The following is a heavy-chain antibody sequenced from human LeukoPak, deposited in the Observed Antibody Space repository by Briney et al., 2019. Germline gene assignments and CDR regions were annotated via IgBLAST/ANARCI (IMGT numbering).Heavy chain of an antibody. V-gene: IGHV3-21*01. J-gene: IGHJ6*03. CDR1: GFTFNNYN. Sequence: PGGSLRLSCATSGFTFNNYNMNWVRQAPGRAREWVSSITSSGTYIFYADSVKGRFTISRDNAKNSLYLQMNSLGPEDTAVYYCARDPYSGNYGDYYYYYMDVWGKGTTVTISS. CDR3: ARDPYSGNYGDYYYYYMDV. CDR2: ITSSGTYI. D-gene: IGHD1-26*01.